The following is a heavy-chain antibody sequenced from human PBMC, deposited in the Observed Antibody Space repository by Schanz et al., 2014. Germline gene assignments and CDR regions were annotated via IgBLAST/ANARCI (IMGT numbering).Heavy chain of an antibody. V-gene: IGHV3-9*01. CDR1: GFPFNEYG. CDR3: AKDGIMVQGVIWERYFDS. D-gene: IGHD3-10*01. CDR2: ISWNSGSI. J-gene: IGHJ4*02. Sequence: VQLLESGGGLVQPARSLRLSCAASGFPFNEYGMLWVRQAPGKGLEWVSSISWNSGSIDYADSVKGRFTISRDNAKNSLYLQMNSLRAEDTALYYCAKDGIMVQGVIWERYFDSWGQGTLVTVSS.